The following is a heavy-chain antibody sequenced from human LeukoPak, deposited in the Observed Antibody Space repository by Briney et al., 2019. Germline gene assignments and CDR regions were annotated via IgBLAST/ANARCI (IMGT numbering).Heavy chain of an antibody. Sequence: KPGGSLRLSCAASGFTFSSYSMNWVHQVPGKGLEWASSISSSSSYIYYADSVKGRFTISRDNAKNSLYLQMNSLRAEDTAVYYCARVGVRGDWGQGTLVTVSS. J-gene: IGHJ4*02. CDR3: ARVGVRGD. V-gene: IGHV3-21*01. D-gene: IGHD3-10*01. CDR1: GFTFSSYS. CDR2: ISSSSSYI.